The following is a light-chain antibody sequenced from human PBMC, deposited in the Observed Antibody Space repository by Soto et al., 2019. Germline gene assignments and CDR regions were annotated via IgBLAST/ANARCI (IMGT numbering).Light chain of an antibody. Sequence: QSALTQPDSVSASPGQSIAISCTGTSSDIGAYNSVSWYQQHPGKAPKFVIYDVSNRPSGVSDRFSGSKSGNTASLTISGLQAEDEADYYCSSFTTSYTLVFGTGTKLTVL. CDR2: DVS. CDR3: SSFTTSYTLV. CDR1: SSDIGAYNS. V-gene: IGLV2-14*01. J-gene: IGLJ1*01.